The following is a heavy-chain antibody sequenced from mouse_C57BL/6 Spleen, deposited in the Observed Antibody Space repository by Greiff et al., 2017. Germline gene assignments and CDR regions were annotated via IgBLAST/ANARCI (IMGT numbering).Heavy chain of an antibody. D-gene: IGHD1-1*01. CDR2: IDPEDGDT. J-gene: IGHJ4*01. Sequence: VQLQQSGAELVRPGASVKLSCTASGFNIKDYYMHWVKQRPEQGLEWIGRIDPEDGDTAYAPKFQGQATLTAATSSTTSYLQLSSMTSEDTAVDYCTTRDGRSSNYYARDYWGQGTSGTVAS. V-gene: IGHV14-1*01. CDR3: TTRDGRSSNYYARDY. CDR1: GFNIKDYY.